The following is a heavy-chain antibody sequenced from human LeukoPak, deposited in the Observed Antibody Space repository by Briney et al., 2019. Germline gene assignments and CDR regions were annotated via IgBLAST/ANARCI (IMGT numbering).Heavy chain of an antibody. CDR2: FSYDGSNK. Sequence: QPGRSLRLSCASSGFTFSSYAMHWVRQAPGKGLEWGAVFSYDGSNKYYADSVKGRFTISRDNSKNTLYLQMNSLRAEDTAVYYCARDHGSSWPDYWGQGTLVTVSS. CDR3: ARDHGSSWPDY. V-gene: IGHV3-30-3*01. D-gene: IGHD6-13*01. J-gene: IGHJ4*02. CDR1: GFTFSSYA.